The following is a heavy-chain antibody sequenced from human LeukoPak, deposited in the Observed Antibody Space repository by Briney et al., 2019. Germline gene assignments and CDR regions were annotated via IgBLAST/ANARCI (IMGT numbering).Heavy chain of an antibody. D-gene: IGHD3-3*01. CDR2: IYYSGST. V-gene: IGHV4-39*01. CDR1: GGSISGSSYY. CDR3: ARGSPSYDFWSGYFDY. J-gene: IGHJ4*02. Sequence: SETLSLTCTVSGGSISGSSYYWGWIRQPPGKGLEWIGSIYYSGSTYYNPSLKSRVTISVDTSKNQFSLKLSSVTAADTAVYYCARGSPSYDFWSGYFDYWGQGTLVTVSS.